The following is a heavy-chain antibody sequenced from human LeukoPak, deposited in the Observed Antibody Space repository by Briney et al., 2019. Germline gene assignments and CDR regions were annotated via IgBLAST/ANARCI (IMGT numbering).Heavy chain of an antibody. J-gene: IGHJ4*02. CDR3: ARGGGILTGYYSHFDY. Sequence: GGSLRLSCAASGFTFSSYWMHWVRQAPGKGLVWVSRINSDGSSTSYADSVKGRFTISRDNAKNTLYLQMNSLRAEDTAVYYCARGGGILTGYYSHFDYWGQGTLVTVSS. CDR1: GFTFSSYW. D-gene: IGHD3-9*01. V-gene: IGHV3-74*01. CDR2: INSDGSST.